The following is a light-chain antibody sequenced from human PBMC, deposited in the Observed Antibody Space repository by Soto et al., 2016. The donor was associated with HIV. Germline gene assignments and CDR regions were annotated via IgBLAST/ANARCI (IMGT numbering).Light chain of an antibody. V-gene: IGKV1-5*03. CDR3: QQTDSFPFT. CDR2: KAS. Sequence: DIQMTQSPSTLSASVGDRVTITCRASQSISSWLAWYQQKPGKAPILLIYKASSLESGVPSRFSGSGSGTEFTLTIDSLQPEDFATYYCQQTDSFPFTFGPGTKVNV. J-gene: IGKJ3*01. CDR1: QSISSW.